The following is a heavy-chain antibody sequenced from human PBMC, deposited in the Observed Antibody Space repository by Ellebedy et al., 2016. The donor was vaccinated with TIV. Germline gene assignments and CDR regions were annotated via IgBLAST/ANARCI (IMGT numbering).Heavy chain of an antibody. J-gene: IGHJ6*03. V-gene: IGHV3-30-3*01. D-gene: IGHD3-3*01. Sequence: GESLKISXAASGFIFGSYGMHWVRQAPGKGLEWVTVISYEGSNEYYADSVKGRFTISRDNSKNTLYLQMNSLRAEDTAVYYCATRDYDLWSGVSYYYYMDVWGNGTTVTVSS. CDR2: ISYEGSNE. CDR1: GFIFGSYG. CDR3: ATRDYDLWSGVSYYYYMDV.